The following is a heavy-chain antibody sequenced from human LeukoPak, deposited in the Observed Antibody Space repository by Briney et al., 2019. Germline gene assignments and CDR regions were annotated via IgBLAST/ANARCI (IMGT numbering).Heavy chain of an antibody. CDR1: GGSISSSSYY. Sequence: SETLSLTCTVSGGSISSSSYYWGWIRQPPGKGLEWIGSIYYSGSTYYNPSLKSRVTISVDTSKNQFSLKPSSVTAADTAVYYCARDYGDYGEVGYWGQGTLVTVSS. CDR2: IYYSGST. J-gene: IGHJ4*02. D-gene: IGHD4-17*01. CDR3: ARDYGDYGEVGY. V-gene: IGHV4-39*02.